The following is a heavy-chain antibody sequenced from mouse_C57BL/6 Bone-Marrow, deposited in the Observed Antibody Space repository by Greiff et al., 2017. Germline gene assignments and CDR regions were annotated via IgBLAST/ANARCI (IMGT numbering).Heavy chain of an antibody. Sequence: VQLQQSGAELARPGASVKLSCKASGYTFTSYGISWVKQRTGQGLEWIGEIYPRSGNTYYNEKFKGKATLTADKSSSTAYMELRSLTSDDSAVYFCARRAYWYFDVWGTGTTVTVSS. CDR3: ARRAYWYFDV. CDR1: GYTFTSYG. CDR2: IYPRSGNT. J-gene: IGHJ1*03. V-gene: IGHV1-81*01. D-gene: IGHD3-3*01.